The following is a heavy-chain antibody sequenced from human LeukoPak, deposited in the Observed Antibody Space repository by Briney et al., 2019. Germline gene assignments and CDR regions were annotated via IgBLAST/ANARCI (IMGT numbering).Heavy chain of an antibody. D-gene: IGHD3-22*01. CDR2: INLNSGGT. J-gene: IGHJ4*02. CDR3: AREDYYDSSPRGFDY. V-gene: IGHV1-2*02. CDR1: GYTFTGYY. Sequence: ASVKVSCKSSGYTFTGYYMHWVRQAPGQGLEWVGWINLNSGGTNYAQKFQGRGTMTRDTSISTAYMELSRLRSDDTAVYYCAREDYYDSSPRGFDYWGQGTLVTVSS.